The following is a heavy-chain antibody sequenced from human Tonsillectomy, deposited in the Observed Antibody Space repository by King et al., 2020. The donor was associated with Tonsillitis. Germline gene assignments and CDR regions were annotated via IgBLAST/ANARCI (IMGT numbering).Heavy chain of an antibody. CDR1: GFTFSSYE. CDR2: ISSSGSII. V-gene: IGHV3-48*03. Sequence: VQLVESGGGLVQPGGSLRLSCAASGFTFSSYEMNWVRQAPGKGLEWVSYISSSGSIIYYADSVKGRFTVSRDNAKNSLYLQMNSLRAEDTAVYYCARVAAHYSSAAIDYWGQGTLVTVSS. J-gene: IGHJ4*02. D-gene: IGHD6-19*01. CDR3: ARVAAHYSSAAIDY.